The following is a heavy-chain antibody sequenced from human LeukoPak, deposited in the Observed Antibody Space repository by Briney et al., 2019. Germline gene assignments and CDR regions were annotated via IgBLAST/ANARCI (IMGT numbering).Heavy chain of an antibody. Sequence: GGSLSLSCAAPGFTFTSYAMNWVRQAPGKGLEWVSAISGSGGSTYYADSVKGRFTVSRDNSENTLFLQMNSLRAEDTAIYYCAKDTDVVVPEYFQYWGQGTLVTVSS. CDR3: AKDTDVVVPEYFQY. J-gene: IGHJ1*01. CDR1: GFTFTSYA. D-gene: IGHD2-15*01. V-gene: IGHV3-23*01. CDR2: ISGSGGST.